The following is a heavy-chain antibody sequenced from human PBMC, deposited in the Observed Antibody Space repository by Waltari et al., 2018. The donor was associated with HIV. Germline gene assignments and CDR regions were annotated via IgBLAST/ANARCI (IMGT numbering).Heavy chain of an antibody. CDR1: GFTLNSVW. CDR3: TSEEDYGSGSHFDY. D-gene: IGHD3-10*01. V-gene: IGHV3-15*01. CDR2: IKTKGDGGAT. J-gene: IGHJ4*02. Sequence: EVQLVESGGDLLKPGGCLRLSCAASGFTLNSVWMSWVRQAPGKGLEVVGRIKTKGDGGATDYAAAVKGRCTISRDDSKNTVYLKMNSLKIEDTAVYYCTSEEDYGSGSHFDYWGQGTLVTVSS.